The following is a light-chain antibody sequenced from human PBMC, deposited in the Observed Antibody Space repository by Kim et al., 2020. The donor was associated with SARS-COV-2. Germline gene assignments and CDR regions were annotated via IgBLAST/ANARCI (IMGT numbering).Light chain of an antibody. CDR3: QCYDSSNQV. CDR1: SGSIASNY. Sequence: GKTVAISWTRSSGSIASNYVQWYQQRPGSSPPTVFYEDNQRPSGVPDRFSGSIDRSSNSASLTISGLQTEDEADYYCQCYDSSNQVFGGGTQLTVL. CDR2: EDN. V-gene: IGLV6-57*01. J-gene: IGLJ3*02.